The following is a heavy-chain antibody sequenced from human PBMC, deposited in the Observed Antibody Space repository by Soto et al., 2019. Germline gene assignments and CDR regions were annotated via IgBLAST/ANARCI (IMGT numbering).Heavy chain of an antibody. D-gene: IGHD5-18*01. CDR2: FYHSGNS. Sequence: SETLPLTCSVSGGSIRCYYLSWIRQCPEKGLEWIGYFYHSGNSNYNPSLKSRVTISVDTSKNQLSLSLRSVTAADTAAYFCARISSVDPYGYVNGGLDVWGQGTTVTVSS. CDR1: GGSIRCYY. CDR3: ARISSVDPYGYVNGGLDV. V-gene: IGHV4-59*01. J-gene: IGHJ6*02.